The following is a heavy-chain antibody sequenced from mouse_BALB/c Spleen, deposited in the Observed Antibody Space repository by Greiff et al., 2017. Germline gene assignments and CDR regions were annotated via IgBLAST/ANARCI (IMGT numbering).Heavy chain of an antibody. V-gene: IGHV8-8*01. Sequence: QVTLKESGPGILQPSQTLSLTCSFSGFSLSTSGMSVGWIRQPSGKGLEWLAHIWWNDDKYYNPALKSRLTISKDTSNNQVFLKIASGVTADTATYYCARLHSGPYFGYWGQGTTLTVSS. CDR1: GFSLSTSGMS. D-gene: IGHD1-1*01. CDR3: ARLHSGPYFGY. CDR2: IWWNDDK. J-gene: IGHJ2*01.